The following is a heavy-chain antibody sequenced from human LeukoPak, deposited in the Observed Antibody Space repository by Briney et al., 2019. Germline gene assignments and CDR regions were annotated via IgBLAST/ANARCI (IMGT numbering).Heavy chain of an antibody. CDR2: IIPIFGTA. V-gene: IGHV1-69*05. CDR1: GGTFSSYG. Sequence: AASVKVSCKASGGTFSSYGMSWVRQAPGQGLEWMGRIIPIFGTANYAQKFQGRVTITTDESTSTAYMELGSLRSEDTAVYYCARSSMAVAGIYNWFDPWGQGTLVTVSS. D-gene: IGHD6-19*01. J-gene: IGHJ5*02. CDR3: ARSSMAVAGIYNWFDP.